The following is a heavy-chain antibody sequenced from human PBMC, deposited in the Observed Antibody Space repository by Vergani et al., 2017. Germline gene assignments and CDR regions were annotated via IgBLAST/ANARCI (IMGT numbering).Heavy chain of an antibody. CDR3: AREPQGVVVPAASGWFDP. CDR1: GGTFSSYA. D-gene: IGHD2-2*01. Sequence: QVQLVQSGAEVKKPGSSVKVSCKASGGTFSSYAISWVRQAPGQGLEWMGRIIPILGIANYAQKFQGRGTITADKSTSTAYMGLSRLRSEDTAVYYCAREPQGVVVPAASGWFDPWGQGTLVTVSS. V-gene: IGHV1-69*04. J-gene: IGHJ5*02. CDR2: IIPILGIA.